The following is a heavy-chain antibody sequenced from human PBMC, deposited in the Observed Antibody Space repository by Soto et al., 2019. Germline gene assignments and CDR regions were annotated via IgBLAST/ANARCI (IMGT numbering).Heavy chain of an antibody. J-gene: IGHJ4*02. V-gene: IGHV3-74*01. CDR2: ISPDGSKT. CDR1: GFTFSSYW. Sequence: EVQLVESGGGLVQPGGSQRLSCAGSGFTFSSYWMHWVRQTPGEGLVWVSRISPDGSKTSYADSVRGRFTISRDNAENTLYLQMNSLGADDTAVYFCARVGQGQYYFDYWGQGTLVTVSS. CDR3: ARVGQGQYYFDY.